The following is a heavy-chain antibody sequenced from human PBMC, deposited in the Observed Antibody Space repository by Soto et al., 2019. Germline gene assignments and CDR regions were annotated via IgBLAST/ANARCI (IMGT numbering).Heavy chain of an antibody. CDR2: IDWDDDK. J-gene: IGHJ6*02. D-gene: IGHD3-9*01. CDR1: GFSLSTSGMC. CDR3: ARLPTYYDILTGFREYYGMDV. Sequence: SGPTLVNPTQTLTLTCTFSGFSLSTSGMCVSWIRQPPGKALEWLALIDWDDDKYYSTSLKTRLTISKDTSKNQVVLTMTNMDPVDTATYYCARLPTYYDILTGFREYYGMDVWGQGTTVTVSS. V-gene: IGHV2-70*01.